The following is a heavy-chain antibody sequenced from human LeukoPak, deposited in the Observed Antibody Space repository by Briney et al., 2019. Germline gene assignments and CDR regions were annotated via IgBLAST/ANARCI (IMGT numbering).Heavy chain of an antibody. CDR3: ARHEYSSSSFVFY. CDR1: GGSISSSSHY. V-gene: IGHV4-39*01. CDR2: IYYSRST. J-gene: IGHJ4*02. D-gene: IGHD6-6*01. Sequence: PSETLSLTCTVSGGSISSSSHYWGWIRQPPGKGLEWIGTIYYSRSTYYNPSLKSRVTISVDTSQNQFSLKLSSVTAADTAVYYCARHEYSSSSFVFYWGQATLVTVSS.